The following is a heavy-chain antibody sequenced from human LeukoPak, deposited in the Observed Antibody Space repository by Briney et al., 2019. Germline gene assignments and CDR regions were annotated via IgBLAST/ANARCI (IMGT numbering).Heavy chain of an antibody. CDR3: ASSDYGDYAFEY. V-gene: IGHV4-39*01. CDR2: IYYSGSI. D-gene: IGHD4-17*01. CDR1: GGSISSSSYY. Sequence: SDTLSLTCTVSGGSISSSSYYWGWLRQPPGKGLEWYGRIYYSGSIYYNPSFKSRVTISVDTSKNQFSLKLSSVTAADTAVYYCASSDYGDYAFEYWGQGTLVTVSS. J-gene: IGHJ4*02.